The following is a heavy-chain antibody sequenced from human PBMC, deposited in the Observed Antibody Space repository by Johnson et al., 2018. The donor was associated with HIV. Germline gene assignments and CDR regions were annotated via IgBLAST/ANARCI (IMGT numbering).Heavy chain of an antibody. J-gene: IGHJ3*02. CDR2: ISYDGSNK. Sequence: QVQLVESGGGVVQPGRSLRLSCAASGFTFSSYAMHWVRQAPGKGLEWVAVISYDGSNKYYADSVKGRFTISRDNSKNTLYLQMISLRGEDTAVCYCARERRPWGPDAFDIWGQGTMVTVSS. V-gene: IGHV3-30*04. CDR3: ARERRPWGPDAFDI. CDR1: GFTFSSYA. D-gene: IGHD3-16*01.